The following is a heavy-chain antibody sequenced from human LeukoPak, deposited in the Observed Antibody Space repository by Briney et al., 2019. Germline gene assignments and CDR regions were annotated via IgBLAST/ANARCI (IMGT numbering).Heavy chain of an antibody. V-gene: IGHV4-31*02. D-gene: IGHD1-1*01. Sequence: SQTLSLTCTVSGDSISSRDSYWSWIRPYPGKALEWIGFIYSSGTTDYNPSLRSRVTLSVDTSQNQFFLWLTSVTDADTATYYCVRNTDGRSNGDYWGQGTLVTVSS. CDR1: GDSISSRDSY. CDR3: VRNTDGRSNGDY. CDR2: IYSSGTT. J-gene: IGHJ4*02.